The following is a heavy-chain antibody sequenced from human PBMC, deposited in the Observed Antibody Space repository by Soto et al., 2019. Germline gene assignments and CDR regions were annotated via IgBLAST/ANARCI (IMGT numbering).Heavy chain of an antibody. V-gene: IGHV1-2*04. CDR2: INPNSGGT. J-gene: IGHJ4*02. Sequence: ASVKVSCKASGYTFTSYYMHWVRQAPGQGLEWMGWINPNSGGTNYAQKFQGWVTMTRDTSISTAYMELSRLRSVDTAVYYCARVRFGYGLDYWGQGTLVTVSS. CDR1: GYTFTSYY. D-gene: IGHD3-10*01. CDR3: ARVRFGYGLDY.